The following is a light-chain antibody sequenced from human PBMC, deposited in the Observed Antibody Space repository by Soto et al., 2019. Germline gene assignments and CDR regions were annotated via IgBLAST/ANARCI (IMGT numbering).Light chain of an antibody. CDR1: SSDIGGYNL. J-gene: IGLJ7*01. V-gene: IGLV2-14*03. Sequence: QSVLTQPASVSGSPGQSITISCTGTSSDIGGYNLVSWYQHHPGKPPKLMIYDVSNRPSGVSNRFSGSKSGNTASLTISGLQTEDEAEYHCSSYISGSAFAVFGGGTQLTVL. CDR2: DVS. CDR3: SSYISGSAFAV.